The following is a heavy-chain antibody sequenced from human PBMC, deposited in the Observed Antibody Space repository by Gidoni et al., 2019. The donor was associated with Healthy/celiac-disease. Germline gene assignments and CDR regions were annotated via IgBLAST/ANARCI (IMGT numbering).Heavy chain of an antibody. J-gene: IGHJ6*02. Sequence: QVQLVQSGAEVKKPGSSVQVSCKSSGGTFSSSAISGVRQAPGQGLEWMGGIIPIFGTANYAQKFQGRVTITADESTSTAYMELSSLRSEDTAVYYCARTDGGYSYPYGGYYYGMDVWGQGTTVTVSS. CDR2: IIPIFGTA. CDR3: ARTDGGYSYPYGGYYYGMDV. CDR1: GGTFSSSA. D-gene: IGHD5-18*01. V-gene: IGHV1-69*01.